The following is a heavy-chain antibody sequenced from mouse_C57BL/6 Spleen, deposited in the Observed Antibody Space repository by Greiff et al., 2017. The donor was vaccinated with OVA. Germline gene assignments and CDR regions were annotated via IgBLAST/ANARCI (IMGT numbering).Heavy chain of an antibody. Sequence: VQLQQPGAELVKPGASVKMSCKASGYTFTSYWIAWVKQRPGQGLEWIGDIYPGSGSTNYNEKFKSKATLTVDTSSSTAYMQLSSLTSEDSAVYYCARGNYGLYAMDYWGQGTSVTVSS. V-gene: IGHV1-55*01. CDR2: IYPGSGST. CDR3: ARGNYGLYAMDY. J-gene: IGHJ4*01. CDR1: GYTFTSYW. D-gene: IGHD1-1*02.